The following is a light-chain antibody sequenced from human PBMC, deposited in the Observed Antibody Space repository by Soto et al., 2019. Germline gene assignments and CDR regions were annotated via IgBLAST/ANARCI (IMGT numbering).Light chain of an antibody. CDR1: HSIRSNY. CDR2: DAS. CDR3: QQFSSYPLT. V-gene: IGKV3-20*01. Sequence: EIVLTQSPGTLSLSPGERATLSCRASHSIRSNYLAWYQHKPGQAPRLLIYDASSRATGIPDRFSGGGYGTDFTLTISRLEPEDFAVYYCQQFSSYPLTFGGGTKVDI. J-gene: IGKJ4*01.